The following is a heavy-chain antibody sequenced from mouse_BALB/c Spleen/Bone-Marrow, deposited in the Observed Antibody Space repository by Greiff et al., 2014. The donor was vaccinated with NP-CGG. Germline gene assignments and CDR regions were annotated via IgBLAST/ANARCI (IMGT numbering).Heavy chain of an antibody. CDR1: GYTFTSYW. J-gene: IGHJ2*01. CDR2: INPSTGYT. Sequence: VQLQQSGAELAKPGASVKMSCKASGYTFTSYWMHWVKQRPGQGLEWIGYINPSTGYTEYNQKFKDKATLTADKSSSTAYMQLSSLTSEDSAVYYCASNLDVDWGQGTTLTVSS. V-gene: IGHV1-7*01. CDR3: ASNLDVD.